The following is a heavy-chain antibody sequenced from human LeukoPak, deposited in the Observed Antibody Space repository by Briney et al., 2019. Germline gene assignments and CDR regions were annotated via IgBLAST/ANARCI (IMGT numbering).Heavy chain of an antibody. CDR1: GFTFSSYA. J-gene: IGHJ4*02. V-gene: IGHV3-30-3*01. Sequence: GGSLRLSCAASGFTFSSYAMDWVRQAPGKGLEWVAVISYDGSNKYYADSVKGRFTISRDNSKNTLYLQMNSLRAEDTAVYYCARDSYSGYYSNYFDYWGQGTLVTVSS. D-gene: IGHD3-22*01. CDR3: ARDSYSGYYSNYFDY. CDR2: ISYDGSNK.